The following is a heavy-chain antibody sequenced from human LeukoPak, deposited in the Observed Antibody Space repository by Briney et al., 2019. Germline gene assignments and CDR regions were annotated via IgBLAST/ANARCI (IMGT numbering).Heavy chain of an antibody. CDR2: IKQDGSEK. V-gene: IGHV3-7*01. Sequence: PGGSLRLSCAASGFTFSSYWMSWVRQAPGKGLEWVANIKQDGSEKYYVDSVKGRFTISRDNAKNSLYLQMNSLRAEDTAVYYCARFISGSIKYYFDYWGQGTLVTVSS. D-gene: IGHD3-3*02. CDR1: GFTFSSYW. J-gene: IGHJ4*02. CDR3: ARFISGSIKYYFDY.